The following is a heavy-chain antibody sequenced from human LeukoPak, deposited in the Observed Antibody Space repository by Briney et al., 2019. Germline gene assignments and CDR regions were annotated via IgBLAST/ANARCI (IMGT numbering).Heavy chain of an antibody. V-gene: IGHV1-24*01. CDR1: GYTRTEFS. CDR3: ARDSETSYYYDSSGYYDY. Sequence: ASVKVSCKVSGYTRTEFSMHWVRQAPGKGLEWMGGFDPEDGERVYAQKFQGRVTMTEDTSTDTAYMELSSLRSEDTAVYYCARDSETSYYYDSSGYYDYWGQGTLVTVSS. J-gene: IGHJ4*02. CDR2: FDPEDGER. D-gene: IGHD3-22*01.